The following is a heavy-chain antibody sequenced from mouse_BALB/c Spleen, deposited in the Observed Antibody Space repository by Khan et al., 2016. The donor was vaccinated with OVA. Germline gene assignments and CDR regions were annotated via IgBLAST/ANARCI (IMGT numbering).Heavy chain of an antibody. CDR1: GYSITSDYA. V-gene: IGHV3-2*02. CDR3: ARWFTY. J-gene: IGHJ3*01. Sequence: VQLQQSGPGLVKPSQSLSLTCTVTGYSITSDYAWNWIRQFPGNKLEWMGYINYSGGTSYLPSLKSRISITRNTSKNQFFLQLNSLTTEDRATYYCARWFTYWGQGTLVTVS. CDR2: INYSGGT.